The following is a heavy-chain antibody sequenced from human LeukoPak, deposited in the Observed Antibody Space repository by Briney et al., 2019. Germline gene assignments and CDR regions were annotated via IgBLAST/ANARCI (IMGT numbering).Heavy chain of an antibody. CDR2: INHDGSEK. J-gene: IGHJ5*02. D-gene: IGHD2-15*01. Sequence: GWSLRLSCAASGFTFSSYWMSWVRQAPGKGLEWVANINHDGSEKYYVDSVKGRFIISRDNAKNSLYLQMNSLRAEDTAVYYCARVGEYCSGGSCYFNWFDPWGQGTLVTVSS. CDR1: GFTFSSYW. V-gene: IGHV3-7*01. CDR3: ARVGEYCSGGSCYFNWFDP.